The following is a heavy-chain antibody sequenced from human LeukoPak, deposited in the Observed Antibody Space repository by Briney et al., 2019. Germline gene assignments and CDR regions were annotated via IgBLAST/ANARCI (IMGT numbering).Heavy chain of an antibody. V-gene: IGHV3-30-3*01. D-gene: IGHD4-11*01. CDR1: GFTFSSYA. J-gene: IGHJ4*02. CDR2: ISYDGSNK. Sequence: GGSLRLSCAASGFTFSSYAMHWVRQAPGKGLEWVAVISYDGSNKYYADSVKGRFTISRDNSRNTLYLQMNSLRAEDTAVYYCARDSPDYRLDYWGQGTLVTVSS. CDR3: ARDSPDYRLDY.